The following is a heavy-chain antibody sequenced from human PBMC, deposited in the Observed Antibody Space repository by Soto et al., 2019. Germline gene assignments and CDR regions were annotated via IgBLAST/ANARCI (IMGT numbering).Heavy chain of an antibody. CDR3: AKLSGTTWRYPLDY. J-gene: IGHJ4*02. CDR2: ISDSGRNT. Sequence: EVQLLESGGNLVQPGGCLRLSCAASGFTFSSYAMSWVRQAPGKGLEWVSTISDSGRNTYYADSVKGRFTISRDSSKNTLSLQMNSLTAEDTAVYYCAKLSGTTWRYPLDYWGQGTLVTVSS. CDR1: GFTFSSYA. D-gene: IGHD3-10*01. V-gene: IGHV3-23*01.